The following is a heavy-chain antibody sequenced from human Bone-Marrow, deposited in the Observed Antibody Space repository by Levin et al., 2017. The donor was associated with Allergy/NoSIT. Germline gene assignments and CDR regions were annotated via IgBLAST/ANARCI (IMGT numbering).Heavy chain of an antibody. Sequence: SETLSLTCSVSLGSISHYYWSWIRQHPGKGLEWIGSIYYSGSTNYNPSLKSRVSISVDTSKNQFSLNLSSVTAADTAVYFCARDRLVDDVRSGPKRNYYYAVDVWGQGTTVTVS. CDR1: LGSISHYY. D-gene: IGHD3-3*01. J-gene: IGHJ6*02. V-gene: IGHV4-59*01. CDR2: IYYSGST. CDR3: ARDRLVDDVRSGPKRNYYYAVDV.